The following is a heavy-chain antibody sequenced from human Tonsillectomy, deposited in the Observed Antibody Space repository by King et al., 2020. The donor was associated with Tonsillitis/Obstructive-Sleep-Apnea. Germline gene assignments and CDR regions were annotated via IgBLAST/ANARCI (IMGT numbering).Heavy chain of an antibody. V-gene: IGHV3-23*04. CDR3: AKRTGYCSSTSCYTDDAFDI. D-gene: IGHD2-2*02. CDR1: GFTFSSYA. CDR2: ISGIGGST. Sequence: DVQLVESGGGLVQPGGSLRLSCAASGFTFSSYAMSWVRQAPGKGLEWVSAISGIGGSTYYADSVKGRFTISRDNSKNTLYLQMNSLRAEDTAVYYCAKRTGYCSSTSCYTDDAFDIWGQGTMVTVSS. J-gene: IGHJ3*02.